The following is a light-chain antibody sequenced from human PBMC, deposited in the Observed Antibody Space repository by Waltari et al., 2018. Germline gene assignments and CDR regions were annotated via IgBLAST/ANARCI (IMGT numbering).Light chain of an antibody. CDR1: SSNVGGYTL. J-gene: IGLJ2*01. V-gene: IGLV2-23*02. CDR2: DVN. CDR3: CSYAGDSTLI. Sequence: QSALTQPASVSGSPGPSITISCTGTSSNVGGYTLVPWYQQHPGKAPQLIIYDVNKRPSGISHRFSGSKSGNTASLTISGLQADDESDYYCCSYAGDSTLIFGGGTKLTVL.